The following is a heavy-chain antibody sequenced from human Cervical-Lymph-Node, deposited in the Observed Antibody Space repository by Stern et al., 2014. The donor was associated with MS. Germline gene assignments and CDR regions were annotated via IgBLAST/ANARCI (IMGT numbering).Heavy chain of an antibody. CDR1: GGTFSKFP. CDR3: ALSSETSDRWYSLGYDL. D-gene: IGHD6-13*01. V-gene: IGHV1-69*01. Sequence: MQLVESGAEVTKPGSSVKVSCKASGGTFSKFPSSWVRQAPGQGLAWMGGICPVFGTPTYAQEFRDRVTITAAVSTSTVYMELSSLRSDDTAVYYCALSSETSDRWYSLGYDLWGQGTLVTVSS. J-gene: IGHJ5*02. CDR2: ICPVFGTP.